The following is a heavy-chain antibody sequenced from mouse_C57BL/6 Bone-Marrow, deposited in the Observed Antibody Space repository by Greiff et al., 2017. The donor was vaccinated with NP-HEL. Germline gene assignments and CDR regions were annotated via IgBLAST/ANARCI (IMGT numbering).Heavy chain of an antibody. D-gene: IGHD1-1*01. V-gene: IGHV1-81*01. CDR2: IYPRGGNT. CDR1: GYTFTSYG. Sequence: QVQLQQSGAELARPGASVKLSCKASGYTFTSYGISWVKQRPGQGLEWIGAIYPRGGNTYYNEKFKGKATLTADKSSSTAYMELRSLTSEDSAVYFCARRDYYGSSPLDYWGQGTTLTVSA. CDR3: ARRDYYGSSPLDY. J-gene: IGHJ2*01.